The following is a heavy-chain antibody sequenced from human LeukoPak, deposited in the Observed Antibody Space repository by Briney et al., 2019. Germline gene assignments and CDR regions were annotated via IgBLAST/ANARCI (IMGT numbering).Heavy chain of an antibody. D-gene: IGHD5-18*01. V-gene: IGHV4-39*01. CDR3: ATTVDTAMGRWGYYYGMDV. J-gene: IGHJ6*02. CDR1: GGSIGSSTYY. Sequence: SETLSLTCTVSGGSIGSSTYYWGWIRQPPGKGLEWIGSIYYSGSTYYNPSLKSRVTISVDTSKNQFSLKLSSVTAADTAVYYCATTVDTAMGRWGYYYGMDVWGQGTTVTVSS. CDR2: IYYSGST.